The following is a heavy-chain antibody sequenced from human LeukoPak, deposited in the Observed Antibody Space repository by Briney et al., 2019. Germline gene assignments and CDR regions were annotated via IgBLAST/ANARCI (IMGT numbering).Heavy chain of an antibody. V-gene: IGHV3-66*01. D-gene: IGHD3-10*01. Sequence: GGSLRLSCAASGFTVSSNYMSWVRQAPGKGLEWVSVIYSGGSTYYADSVKGRLTISRDNSKNTLYLQMNSLRAEDTAVYYCARGITTVNDAFDIWGQGTMVTVSS. CDR3: ARGITTVNDAFDI. CDR1: GFTVSSNY. CDR2: IYSGGST. J-gene: IGHJ3*02.